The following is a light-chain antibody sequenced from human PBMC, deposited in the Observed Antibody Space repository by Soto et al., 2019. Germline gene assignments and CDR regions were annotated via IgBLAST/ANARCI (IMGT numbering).Light chain of an antibody. Sequence: SYELTQPPSVSVSPGQTASITCSGVKLGDKYACWYQQKPGQSPVLVIYQDSKRPSGIPERFSGSNSGNTATLTISGTQAMDEADYYCQAWDSSFVVFGGGTKLTVL. CDR1: KLGDKY. J-gene: IGLJ2*01. CDR3: QAWDSSFVV. CDR2: QDS. V-gene: IGLV3-1*01.